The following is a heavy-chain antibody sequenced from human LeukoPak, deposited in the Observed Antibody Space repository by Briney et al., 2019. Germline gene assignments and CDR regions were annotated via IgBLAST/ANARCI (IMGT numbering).Heavy chain of an antibody. V-gene: IGHV3-53*01. D-gene: IGHD2-2*01. CDR1: GFTFSSYW. J-gene: IGHJ4*02. Sequence: GGSLRLSCAASGFTFSSYWMSWVRQAPGKGLEWVSVIYSGGSTYYADSVKGRFTISRDNSKNTLYLQMNSLRAEDTAVYYCARATRGYFDYWGQGTLVTVSS. CDR3: ARATRGYFDY. CDR2: IYSGGST.